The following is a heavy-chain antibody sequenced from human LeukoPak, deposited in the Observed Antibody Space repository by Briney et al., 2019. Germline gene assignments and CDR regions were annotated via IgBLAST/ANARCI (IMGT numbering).Heavy chain of an antibody. V-gene: IGHV4-31*03. CDR1: GGSISSGGYY. J-gene: IGHJ3*02. Sequence: SETLSLTCTVSGGSISSGGYYWSWIRQHPGKGLEWIGYIYYSGSTYYNPSLKSRVTISVDTSKNQFSLKLSSVTAADTAVYYCVRVSHCSSTSCYSNAFDIWGQGTMVTVSS. CDR2: IYYSGST. D-gene: IGHD2-2*02. CDR3: VRVSHCSSTSCYSNAFDI.